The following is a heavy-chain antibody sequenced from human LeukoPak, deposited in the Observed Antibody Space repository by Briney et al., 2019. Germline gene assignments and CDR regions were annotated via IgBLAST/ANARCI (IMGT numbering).Heavy chain of an antibody. V-gene: IGHV3-7*01. CDR3: ARQWRSFDY. J-gene: IGHJ4*02. CDR2: INQDARET. CDR1: GFSFSSYW. Sequence: GRSLALSCAASGFSFSSYWMSWVRQAPGQGLEWVANINQDARETNYVDSVKGRFIISRDNAKNSVYLQMNTLRVEDTARYYCARQWRSFDYWGQGALVTVSS. D-gene: IGHD6-19*01.